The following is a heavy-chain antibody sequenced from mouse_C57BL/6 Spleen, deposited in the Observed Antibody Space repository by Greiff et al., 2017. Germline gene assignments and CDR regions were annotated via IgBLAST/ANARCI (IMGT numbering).Heavy chain of an antibody. V-gene: IGHV1-52*01. CDR3: ARSAYDYDEGAWFAY. CDR2: IDPSDSET. D-gene: IGHD2-4*01. CDR1: GYTFTSYW. Sequence: QVQLQQSGAELVRPGSSVKLSCKASGYTFTSYWMHWVKQRPIQGLEWIGNIDPSDSETHYNQKFKDKATLTVDKSSSTAYMQLSSLTSEDSAVYYCARSAYDYDEGAWFAYWGQGTLVTVSA. J-gene: IGHJ3*01.